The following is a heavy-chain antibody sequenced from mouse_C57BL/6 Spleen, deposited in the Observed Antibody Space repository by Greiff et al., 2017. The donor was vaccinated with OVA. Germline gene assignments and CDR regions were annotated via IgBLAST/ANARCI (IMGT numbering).Heavy chain of an antibody. CDR2: IDPSDSYT. J-gene: IGHJ2*01. Sequence: QVQLQQPGAELVKPGASVKLSCKASGYTFTSYWMQWVKQRPGQGLEWIGEIDPSDSYTNYTQKFKGKATLTVDTSSSTAYMQLSSLTSEDSAVYYCARTPLDYWGQGTTLTVSS. V-gene: IGHV1-50*01. CDR3: ARTPLDY. CDR1: GYTFTSYW.